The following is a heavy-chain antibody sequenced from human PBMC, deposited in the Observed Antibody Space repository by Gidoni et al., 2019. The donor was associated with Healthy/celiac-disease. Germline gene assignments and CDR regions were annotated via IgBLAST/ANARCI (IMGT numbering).Heavy chain of an antibody. CDR1: GGSLSSYY. J-gene: IGHJ4*02. V-gene: IGHV4-4*07. D-gene: IGHD3-22*01. Sequence: QVQLQESGPGLVKPSETLSLTCTVPGGSLSSYYWSWIRQPAGKGLEWIGRIYTSGSTNYNPSLKSRVTMSVDTSKNQFSLKLSSVTAADTAVYYCARAQYYYDSSFYYFDYWGQGTLVTVSS. CDR3: ARAQYYYDSSFYYFDY. CDR2: IYTSGST.